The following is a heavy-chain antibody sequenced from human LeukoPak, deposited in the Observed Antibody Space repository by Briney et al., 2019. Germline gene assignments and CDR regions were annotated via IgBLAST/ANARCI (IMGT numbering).Heavy chain of an antibody. CDR1: GFTFSSYA. CDR3: AKWKYSNSGIDDY. J-gene: IGHJ4*02. V-gene: IGHV3-23*01. CDR2: ISGSGDNT. Sequence: GGSLRLSCAASGFTFSSYAISWVRQVPGKGLEWVSVISGSGDNTYYADSVKGRFTISRDNSKNMLYLQMNSLRAEDTAVYYCAKWKYSNSGIDDYWGQGTLVTVSS. D-gene: IGHD6-6*01.